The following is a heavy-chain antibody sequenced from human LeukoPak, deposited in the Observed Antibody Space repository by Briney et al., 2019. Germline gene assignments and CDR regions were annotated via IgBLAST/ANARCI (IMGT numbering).Heavy chain of an antibody. Sequence: GASLKVSCKASGYTFTSYAVHWVRQAPGQRLEWMGWINAGNGNTKYSQNFQGRVTITRDTSASTAYMELSSLRSEDTAVYYCARDLRGYSYGYPGYWGQGTLVTVSS. CDR1: GYTFTSYA. CDR2: INAGNGNT. V-gene: IGHV1-3*01. D-gene: IGHD5-18*01. CDR3: ARDLRGYSYGYPGY. J-gene: IGHJ4*02.